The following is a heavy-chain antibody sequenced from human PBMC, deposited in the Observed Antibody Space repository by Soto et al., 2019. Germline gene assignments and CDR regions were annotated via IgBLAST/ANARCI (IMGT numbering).Heavy chain of an antibody. J-gene: IGHJ4*02. D-gene: IGHD3-10*01. Sequence: SETLSLTCAVYGGSFSGYYWSWIRQPPGKGLEWIGEINHSGSTNYNPSLKSRVTISVDTSKNQFSLKLSSVTAADTAVYYCVVRVVTSGSYRSPPIDYWGQGTLVTVSS. CDR1: GGSFSGYY. CDR2: INHSGST. CDR3: VVRVVTSGSYRSPPIDY. V-gene: IGHV4-34*01.